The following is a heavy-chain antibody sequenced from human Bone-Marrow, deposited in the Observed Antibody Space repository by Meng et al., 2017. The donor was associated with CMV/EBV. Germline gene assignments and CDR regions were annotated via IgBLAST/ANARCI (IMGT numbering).Heavy chain of an antibody. V-gene: IGHV3-30*02. CDR1: GFTFSSYG. Sequence: GESLKISCAASGFTFSSYGMHWVRQAPGKGLEWVAFIRYDGSNKYYADSVKGRFTISRDNSKNTLYLQMNSLRAEDTAVYYCARDLGCSSTSCYEGGYYYYYYGMYVWGQGTTVTVSS. D-gene: IGHD2-2*01. CDR3: ARDLGCSSTSCYEGGYYYYYYGMYV. J-gene: IGHJ6*02. CDR2: IRYDGSNK.